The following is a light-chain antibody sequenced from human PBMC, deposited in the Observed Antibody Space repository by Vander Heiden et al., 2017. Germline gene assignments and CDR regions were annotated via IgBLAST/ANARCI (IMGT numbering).Light chain of an antibody. J-gene: IGKJ5*01. V-gene: IGKV1-5*03. Sequence: DIQMTQSPSTLSASVGDRFTITCRASQSISSWLAWYQQKPGKAPKLLIYKASSLESGVPSRFSGSGSGTEFTLTISSLQPDDFATYYCQQYNSYSGITFGQGTRLEIK. CDR1: QSISSW. CDR2: KAS. CDR3: QQYNSYSGIT.